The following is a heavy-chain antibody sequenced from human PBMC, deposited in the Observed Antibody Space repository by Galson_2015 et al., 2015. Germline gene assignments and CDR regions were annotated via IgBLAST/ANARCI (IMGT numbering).Heavy chain of an antibody. CDR2: ISSSSSTI. J-gene: IGHJ4*02. D-gene: IGHD2-15*01. CDR3: AREPYCSGGSCYGFDY. V-gene: IGHV3-48*02. Sequence: SLRLSCAASGFTFSSDSMNWVRQAPGKGLEWVSYISSSSSTIYYADSVKGRFTISRDNAKNSLYLQMNSLRDEDTTVYYCAREPYCSGGSCYGFDYWGQGTLVTVSS. CDR1: GFTFSSDS.